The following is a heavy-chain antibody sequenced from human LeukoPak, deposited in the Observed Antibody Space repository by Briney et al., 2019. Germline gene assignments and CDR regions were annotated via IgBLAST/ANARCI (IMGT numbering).Heavy chain of an antibody. J-gene: IGHJ4*02. CDR1: GFPFDDYG. Sequence: GRSLRLSCVASGFPFDDYGMCWVRQNPGKGLEWISGISWNSGIIAYADSVKGRFTIFRDNAKNSLFLQMNSLRVEDTAVYYCVKDRYFYDSGSKANWGQGTLVTVSS. V-gene: IGHV3-9*01. D-gene: IGHD3-22*01. CDR3: VKDRYFYDSGSKAN. CDR2: ISWNSGII.